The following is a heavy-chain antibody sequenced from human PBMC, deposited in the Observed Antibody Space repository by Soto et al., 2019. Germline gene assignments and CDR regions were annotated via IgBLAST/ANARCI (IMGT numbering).Heavy chain of an antibody. CDR2: INPNSGGT. CDR3: ARGHRYCSSTSCPYNNYGMDV. V-gene: IGHV1-2*04. J-gene: IGHJ6*01. CDR1: GYPFTGYY. D-gene: IGHD2-2*01. Sequence: GSVKVCFKAYGYPFTGYYMHLVRQAPGQGLEWIGWINPNSGGTNYAQKFQGWVTMTRDTSISTAYMELSRLRSDDTAVYYCARGHRYCSSTSCPYNNYGMDVWGQGTTVTVSS.